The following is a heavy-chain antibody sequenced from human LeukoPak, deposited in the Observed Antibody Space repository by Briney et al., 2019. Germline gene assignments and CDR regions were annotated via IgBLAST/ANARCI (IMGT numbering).Heavy chain of an antibody. V-gene: IGHV3-66*03. Sequence: GSLRLSCAASGFAVGDSYMTWVRQAPGKGLEWVSTIYEYANTYYADSVKGRFTISRDKSKNTLHLQMNSLRAEDTAVYYCARDGLERQMFAFDVWGPGTMVTVAS. CDR1: GFAVGDSY. CDR2: IYEYANT. J-gene: IGHJ3*01. CDR3: ARDGLERQMFAFDV. D-gene: IGHD1-1*01.